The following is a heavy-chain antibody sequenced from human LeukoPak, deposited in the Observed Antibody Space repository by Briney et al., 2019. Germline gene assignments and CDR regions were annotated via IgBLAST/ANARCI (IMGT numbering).Heavy chain of an antibody. CDR1: GFTYSNYA. J-gene: IGHJ4*02. Sequence: PGGSRRLSCEASGFTYSNYAMNWVRQAPGKGLEWVSGINWNGGSTGYVDSVKGRFTISRDNAKNALFLQMNSLRAEDTAVYYCARVMGVYSFDYWGQGTLVTVSS. CDR2: INWNGGST. V-gene: IGHV3-20*04. CDR3: ARVMGVYSFDY. D-gene: IGHD4-11*01.